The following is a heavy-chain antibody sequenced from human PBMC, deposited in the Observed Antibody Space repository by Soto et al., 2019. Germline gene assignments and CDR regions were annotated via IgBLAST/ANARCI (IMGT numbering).Heavy chain of an antibody. CDR3: TRGPDYEGYFDF. D-gene: IGHD4-17*01. V-gene: IGHV1-69*12. CDR1: GGTFSNHA. J-gene: IGHJ4*02. Sequence: QVQLVQSGAEVKKPGSSVKVSCRASGGTFSNHAVGWVRQAPGQGLEWMGGIILPFGTANYAQKFQGRVTITADESRATTYMEFSSLIFEDTAVYYCTRGPDYEGYFDFWGQGTLVTVSS. CDR2: IILPFGTA.